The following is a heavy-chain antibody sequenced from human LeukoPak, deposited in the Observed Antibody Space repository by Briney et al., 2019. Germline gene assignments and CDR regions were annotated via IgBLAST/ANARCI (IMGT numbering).Heavy chain of an antibody. D-gene: IGHD6-13*01. CDR3: AKDLGAAAGTGDCMDV. J-gene: IGHJ6*02. V-gene: IGHV3-23*01. CDR1: GFTFSSYA. Sequence: GGSLRLPCAASGFTFSSYAMSWVRQAPGKGLEWVSLISGSRVSTYYANSVKGRFTISSDNSKNTLYLQMNSLRAEDTAVYYCAKDLGAAAGTGDCMDVWGQGTTVTVSS. CDR2: ISGSRVST.